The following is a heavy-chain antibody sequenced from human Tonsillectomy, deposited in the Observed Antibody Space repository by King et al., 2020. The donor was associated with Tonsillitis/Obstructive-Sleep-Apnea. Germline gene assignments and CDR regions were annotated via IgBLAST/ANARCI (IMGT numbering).Heavy chain of an antibody. CDR2: ISGSGGST. CDR3: AKVPPLVDHSYSSSWFYFDY. CDR1: GFTFSSYA. J-gene: IGHJ4*02. Sequence: VQLQESGGGLVQPGGSLRLSCAASGFTFSSYAMSWVRQAPGKGLEWVSAISGSGGSTYFADSVKGRFTISRDNSKNTLYLQMNSLRAEDTAVYYCAKVPPLVDHSYSSSWFYFDYWGQGTLVTVSS. V-gene: IGHV3-23*01. D-gene: IGHD6-13*01.